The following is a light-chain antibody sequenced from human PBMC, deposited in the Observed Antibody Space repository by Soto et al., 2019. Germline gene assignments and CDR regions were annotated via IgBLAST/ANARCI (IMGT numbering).Light chain of an antibody. CDR3: QQYGNSLTWT. CDR2: GTS. J-gene: IGKJ1*01. Sequence: MVLTQSPGTLSLSPGERATLSCRACQSVSSSYLAWYQQKPGPAPMLLIYGTSSRPSGIPNRLSGSGSGTDFALPSSRLEPEDFAVYYCQQYGNSLTWTFGQGTRV. CDR1: QSVSSSY. V-gene: IGKV3-20*01.